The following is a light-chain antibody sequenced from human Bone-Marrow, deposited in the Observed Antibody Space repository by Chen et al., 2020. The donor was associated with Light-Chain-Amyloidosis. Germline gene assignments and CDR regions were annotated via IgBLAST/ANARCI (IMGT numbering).Light chain of an antibody. CDR1: ALPMQY. J-gene: IGLJ3*02. CDR3: QSTDSSDTYVV. CDR2: KDS. V-gene: IGLV3-25*03. Sequence: YDLTQPPSVSVSPGQTARIPCSGDALPMQYTYWYQRKPGQAPVLVIFKDSERPSGIPERFSGSSSGTTVTLTISGVQAEDEADYYCQSTDSSDTYVVFGGGTQLTVL.